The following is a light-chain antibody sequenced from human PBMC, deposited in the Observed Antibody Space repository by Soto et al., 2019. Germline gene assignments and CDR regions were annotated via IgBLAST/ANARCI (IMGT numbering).Light chain of an antibody. CDR3: KQFDSYPLT. Sequence: DIQMTQSPSSLSASVGDRVTITCRASRDIGSDLSWYQQKPGKAPNLLIYAASTLQTGVPSRFSGSGSGTDFTLTISSLQPEDFATYYCKQFDSYPLTVGGGTKVDIK. V-gene: IGKV1-9*01. CDR2: AAS. CDR1: RDIGSD. J-gene: IGKJ4*01.